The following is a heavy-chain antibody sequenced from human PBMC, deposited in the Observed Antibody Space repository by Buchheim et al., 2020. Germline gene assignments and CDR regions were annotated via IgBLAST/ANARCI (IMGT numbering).Heavy chain of an antibody. Sequence: QAQLVESGGGVVQPGRSLRLSCADSGFTFSSFGMHWVRQAPGKGLEWVALISHHGGNKYYADSVKGRFPISRDNSKNTLYLQMNSLRAEDTAVYYCAKDAEDSSGWFYLDSWGQGTL. CDR3: AKDAEDSSGWFYLDS. V-gene: IGHV3-30*18. CDR2: ISHHGGNK. J-gene: IGHJ4*02. CDR1: GFTFSSFG. D-gene: IGHD6-19*01.